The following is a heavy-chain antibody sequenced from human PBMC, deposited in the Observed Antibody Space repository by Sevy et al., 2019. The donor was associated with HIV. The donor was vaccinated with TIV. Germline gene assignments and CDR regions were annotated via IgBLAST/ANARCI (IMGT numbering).Heavy chain of an antibody. CDR2: INPNSGGT. Sequence: ASVKVSCKASGYTFTDYFMHWVRQAPGQGLEWMGWINPNSGGTNYAQRFRGRVTMTRDTSISTAYMERSRLRSDDTAVYYCAGLWGYYYDSSRYYNTDAFDIWGQGTMVTVSS. V-gene: IGHV1-2*02. CDR1: GYTFTDYF. CDR3: AGLWGYYYDSSRYYNTDAFDI. J-gene: IGHJ3*02. D-gene: IGHD3-22*01.